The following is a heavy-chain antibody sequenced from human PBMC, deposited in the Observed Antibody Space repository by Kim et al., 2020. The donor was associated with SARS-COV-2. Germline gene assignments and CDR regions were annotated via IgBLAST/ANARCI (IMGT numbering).Heavy chain of an antibody. Sequence: GGSLRLSCAASGFTFSNSWMNWVRQAPGKGLEWVGRIRSKTDGGTTDYSATVTVRFTISRDDSKNTLYLQMNSLKTEDTAEYYCTTDEGIVGDALQYFDLWGRGTLVTVSS. V-gene: IGHV3-15*01. CDR1: GFTFSNSW. CDR3: TTDEGIVGDALQYFDL. J-gene: IGHJ2*01. D-gene: IGHD1-26*01. CDR2: IRSKTDGGTT.